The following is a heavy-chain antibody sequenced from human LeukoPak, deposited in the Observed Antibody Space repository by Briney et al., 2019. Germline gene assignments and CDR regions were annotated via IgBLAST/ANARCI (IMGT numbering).Heavy chain of an antibody. CDR2: MYFSGST. J-gene: IGHJ4*02. CDR1: GGSVRSSSYY. D-gene: IGHD3-10*01. Sequence: SETLSLTCTVSGGSVRSSSYYWGWIRQPPGKGLEWIVSMYFSGSTYYKPSLKSRVTISVDTSKNQFSLKLRSVTAADTALYYCASASGGPGTFYRIDYWGQGTLVTVSS. CDR3: ASASGGPGTFYRIDY. V-gene: IGHV4-39*01.